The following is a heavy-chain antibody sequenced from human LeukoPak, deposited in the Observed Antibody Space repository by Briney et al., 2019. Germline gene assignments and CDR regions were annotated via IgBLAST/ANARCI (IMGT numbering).Heavy chain of an antibody. V-gene: IGHV3-23*01. D-gene: IGHD3-22*01. CDR2: ISASGGTT. CDR3: AKDLSSGYPYYFDY. Sequence: LGGSLRLSCAASGFTFSSYAMSWVRQAPGKGLEWVSAISASGGTTYYADSVKGRFTISRDNSKNTLYLQMNSLRAEDTAVYYCAKDLSSGYPYYFDYWGQGTLVTVSS. CDR1: GFTFSSYA. J-gene: IGHJ4*02.